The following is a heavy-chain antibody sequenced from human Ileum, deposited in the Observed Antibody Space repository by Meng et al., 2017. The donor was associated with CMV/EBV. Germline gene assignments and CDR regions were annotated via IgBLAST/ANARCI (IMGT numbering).Heavy chain of an antibody. CDR3: ARASYDFWSGYPSPLGGYGMDV. V-gene: IGHV3-53*01. CDR2: MYSGGST. Sequence: GESLKISCAAPGFTVSSNYMSWVRQAPGKWLEWVSVMYSGGSTYYADSVKGRFTISRDNSKNTLYLQMNSLRAEDTAVYYCARASYDFWSGYPSPLGGYGMDVWGQGTTVTVSS. D-gene: IGHD3-3*01. CDR1: GFTVSSNY. J-gene: IGHJ6*02.